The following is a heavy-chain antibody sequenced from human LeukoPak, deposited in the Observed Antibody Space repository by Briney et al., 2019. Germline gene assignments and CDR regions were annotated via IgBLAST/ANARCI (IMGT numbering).Heavy chain of an antibody. CDR3: ARGPFDYYDSSGSGPFDY. D-gene: IGHD3-22*01. J-gene: IGHJ4*02. CDR1: GFTFSSYS. Sequence: GGSLRLSCAASGFTFSSYSMNWVRQAPGKGLEWVSSISSSSSYIYYADSVKGRFTISRDNAKNSLYLQMNSLRAEDTAVYYCARGPFDYYDSSGSGPFDYWGQGTLVTVSS. CDR2: ISSSSSYI. V-gene: IGHV3-21*01.